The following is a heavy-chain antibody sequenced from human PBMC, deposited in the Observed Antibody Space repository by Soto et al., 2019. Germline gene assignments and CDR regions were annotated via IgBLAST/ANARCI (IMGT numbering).Heavy chain of an antibody. Sequence: ASVKVSCKASGGTFSSYAISWVRQAPGQGLEWKGGIIPIFGTANYAQKFQGSVSITADESTSTAYMELCSLRSEDTAVYYCARDSAPGYYYYGMDVWGQGTTVTVSS. J-gene: IGHJ6*02. V-gene: IGHV1-69*13. CDR1: GGTFSSYA. CDR2: IIPIFGTA. CDR3: ARDSAPGYYYYGMDV.